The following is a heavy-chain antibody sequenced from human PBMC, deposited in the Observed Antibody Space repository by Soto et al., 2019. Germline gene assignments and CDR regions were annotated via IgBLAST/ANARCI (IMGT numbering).Heavy chain of an antibody. CDR2: FDPEDGET. V-gene: IGHV1-24*01. Sequence: QVQLVQSGAEVKKPGASVKVSGKVSGYTLTELSMHWVRQAPGKGLEWMGGFDPEDGETIYAQKFQGRVTMTEDTSTDTAYMELSSLRSEDTAVYYCATFDYYGSGSPLGFDLWGRGTLVTVSS. CDR1: GYTLTELS. J-gene: IGHJ2*01. D-gene: IGHD3-10*01. CDR3: ATFDYYGSGSPLGFDL.